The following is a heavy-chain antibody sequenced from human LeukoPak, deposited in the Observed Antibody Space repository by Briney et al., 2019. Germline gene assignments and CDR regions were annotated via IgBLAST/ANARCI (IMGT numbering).Heavy chain of an antibody. CDR3: AKTTTGYSSGRYPGWPVDY. Sequence: GGSLRLSCAASGFTFNSYAMYWVRQAPGKGLEWVSGIFGSGGSSHYADSVKGRFTISRDNSKNTVYLQMNSLRPEDTAVCYCAKTTTGYSSGRYPGWPVDYWGQGTLVTVSS. CDR2: IFGSGGSS. CDR1: GFTFNSYA. V-gene: IGHV3-23*01. D-gene: IGHD6-19*01. J-gene: IGHJ4*02.